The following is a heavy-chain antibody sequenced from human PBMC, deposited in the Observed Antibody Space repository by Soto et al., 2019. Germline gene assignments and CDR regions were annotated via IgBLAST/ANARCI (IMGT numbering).Heavy chain of an antibody. CDR2: IKQDGSEK. CDR1: GFTFSSYW. CDR3: ARDGETGTLDY. Sequence: GGSLRLSCAASGFTFSSYWMSWVRQAPGKGLEWVANIKQDGSEKYYVDSVKGRFTISRDKARNSLYLQMNSLRAEDTAVYYCARDGETGTLDYWGQGTLVTAS. D-gene: IGHD1-1*01. J-gene: IGHJ4*02. V-gene: IGHV3-7*01.